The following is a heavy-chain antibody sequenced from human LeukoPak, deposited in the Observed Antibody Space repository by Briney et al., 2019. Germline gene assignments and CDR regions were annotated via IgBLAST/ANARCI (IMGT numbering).Heavy chain of an antibody. V-gene: IGHV1-2*02. J-gene: IGHJ4*02. CDR3: ARVEEYRGYDRSLDH. CDR1: GYTFTDFY. D-gene: IGHD5-12*01. CDR2: TTSNTGGT. Sequence: ASLKVSCKASGYTFTDFYLHWVRQAPGQGLDWMGWTTSNTGGTNYAQKFQGRVTMTRDTSISTAYMALSSLRSDDTAVYYCARVEEYRGYDRSLDHWGQGTLVTVS.